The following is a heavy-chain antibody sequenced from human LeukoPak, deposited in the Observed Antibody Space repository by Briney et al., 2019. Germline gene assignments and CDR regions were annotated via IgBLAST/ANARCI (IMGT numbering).Heavy chain of an antibody. D-gene: IGHD6-19*01. J-gene: IGHJ4*02. V-gene: IGHV3-21*01. CDR3: AKVNGPYSSGWFDY. CDR1: GFTFSSYS. Sequence: GGSLRLSCAASGFTFSSYSMNWVRQAPGKGLEWVSSISSSSSYIYYADSVKGRFTISRDNSKNTLYLQMNSLRAEDTAVYYCAKVNGPYSSGWFDYWGQGTLVTVSS. CDR2: ISSSSSYI.